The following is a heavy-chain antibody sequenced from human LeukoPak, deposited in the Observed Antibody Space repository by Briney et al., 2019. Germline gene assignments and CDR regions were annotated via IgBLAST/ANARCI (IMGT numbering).Heavy chain of an antibody. J-gene: IGHJ6*03. Sequence: RASVKVSCKASGYTFTSYYMHWVRQAPGQGLEWMGIINPSGGSTSYAQKFQGRVTMTRDTSTSTVYMELSSLRSEDTAVYYCARRGGGDYPPHFYYYYYMDVWGKGTTVTISS. V-gene: IGHV1-46*01. CDR3: ARRGGGDYPPHFYYYYYMDV. D-gene: IGHD4-17*01. CDR1: GYTFTSYY. CDR2: INPSGGST.